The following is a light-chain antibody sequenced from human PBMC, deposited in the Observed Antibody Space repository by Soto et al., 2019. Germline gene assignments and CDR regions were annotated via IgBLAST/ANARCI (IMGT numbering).Light chain of an antibody. CDR3: QQYGSSPVT. V-gene: IGKV3-20*01. Sequence: EIVLTQSPGTLSLSPGERATLSCRASQSVSSSYLAWYQQKPGQAPRLLIYGASSRATGIPDRFSGSGSGTDFTLTINRLEPEDFAVYYCQQYGSSPVTFGQGTKVEIK. CDR2: GAS. CDR1: QSVSSSY. J-gene: IGKJ1*01.